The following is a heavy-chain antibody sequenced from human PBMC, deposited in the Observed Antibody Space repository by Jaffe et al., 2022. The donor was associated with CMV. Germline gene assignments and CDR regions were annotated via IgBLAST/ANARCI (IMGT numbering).Heavy chain of an antibody. CDR1: GFTFSSYA. V-gene: IGHV3-23*01. J-gene: IGHJ6*02. Sequence: EVQLLESGGGLVQPGGSLRLSCAASGFTFSSYAMSWVRQAPGKGLEWVSAISGSGGSTYYADSVKGRFTISRDNSKNTLYLQMNSLRAEDTAVYYCAKIWGDCSGGSCYWMDGMDVWGQGTTVTVSS. CDR3: AKIWGDCSGGSCYWMDGMDV. CDR2: ISGSGGST. D-gene: IGHD2-15*01.